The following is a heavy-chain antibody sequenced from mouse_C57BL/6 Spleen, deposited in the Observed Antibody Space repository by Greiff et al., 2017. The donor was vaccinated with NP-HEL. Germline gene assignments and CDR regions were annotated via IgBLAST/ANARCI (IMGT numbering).Heavy chain of an antibody. D-gene: IGHD3-2*02. CDR2: IWRGGST. CDR3: AKNLDSSCPCAMDY. Sequence: VMLVESGPGLVQPSQSLSITCTVSGFSLTSYGVHWVRQSPGKGLEWLGVIWRGGSTDYNAAFMSRLSITKDNSKSQVFFKMNSLQADDTAIYXCAKNLDSSCPCAMDYWGQGTSVTVSS. J-gene: IGHJ4*01. V-gene: IGHV2-5*01. CDR1: GFSLTSYG.